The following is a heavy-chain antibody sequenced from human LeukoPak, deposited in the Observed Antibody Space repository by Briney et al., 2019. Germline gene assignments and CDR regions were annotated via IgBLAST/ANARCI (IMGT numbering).Heavy chain of an antibody. Sequence: GGSLSLSCAGSGFTLSSYAMIWLRHAPGKGLEWISAISDTGNTYHPNSVKVRFTISRDSSKNTMFLQMNRLRPEDEAVYYCAKAPVTACRGAFCYPFDYWGLGTLVTVSS. CDR1: GFTLSSYA. J-gene: IGHJ4*02. V-gene: IGHV3-23*01. D-gene: IGHD2-15*01. CDR3: AKAPVTACRGAFCYPFDY. CDR2: ISDTGNT.